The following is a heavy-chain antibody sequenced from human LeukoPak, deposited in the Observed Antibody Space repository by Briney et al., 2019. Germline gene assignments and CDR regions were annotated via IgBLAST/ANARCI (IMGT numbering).Heavy chain of an antibody. CDR1: GFTFSSYS. V-gene: IGHV3-21*01. Sequence: KTGGSLRLSCAASGFTFSSYSMNWVRQAPGKGLEWVSSISSSSSYIYYADSVKGRFTISRDNAKNSLYLQMNSLRAEDTAVYYCARPHCSSTSCYGRYFQHWGQGTLVTVSS. CDR2: ISSSSSYI. D-gene: IGHD2-2*01. J-gene: IGHJ1*01. CDR3: ARPHCSSTSCYGRYFQH.